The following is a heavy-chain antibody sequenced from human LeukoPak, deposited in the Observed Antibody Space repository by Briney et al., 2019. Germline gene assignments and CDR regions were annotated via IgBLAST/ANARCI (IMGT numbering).Heavy chain of an antibody. Sequence: ASVKVSCKASVYTFTNYYLHWVRQAPGQGLEWMGWNKPNSGTNYAQRFQGRVTITGDTSISTAYMELSSLRSDDTAVYYCARTLTAGGARWGQGTLVTVSS. CDR2: NKPNSGT. CDR1: VYTFTNYY. V-gene: IGHV1-2*02. J-gene: IGHJ4*02. CDR3: ARTLTAGGAR. D-gene: IGHD2-21*02.